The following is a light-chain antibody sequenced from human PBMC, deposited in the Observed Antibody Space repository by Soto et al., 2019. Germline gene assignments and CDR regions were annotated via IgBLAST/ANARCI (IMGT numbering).Light chain of an antibody. CDR3: SSYAGSKYV. CDR1: SSDVGGYNY. J-gene: IGLJ1*01. V-gene: IGLV2-8*01. Sequence: QSALTQPPSASGSPGQSVTISCIGTSSDVGGYNYVSWYQQHPGKAPKLMISEVNKRPSGVPDRFSGSKSGNTASLTVSGLQAEDEAVYYCSSYAGSKYVFGTGTKLTDL. CDR2: EVN.